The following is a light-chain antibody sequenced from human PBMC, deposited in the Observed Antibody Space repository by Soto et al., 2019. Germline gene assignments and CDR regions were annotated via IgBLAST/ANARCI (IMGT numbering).Light chain of an antibody. V-gene: IGLV2-14*01. J-gene: IGLJ1*01. CDR2: DVN. CDR3: FSYTNSDTFV. CDR1: SSDVGGYDY. Sequence: QSALTQPASVSGSPGQSITISCTGTSSDVGGYDYVSWHQQHPGKAPKVIIYDVNNRPSGVSNRFSGSKSGNTASLTISGLQAEDEADYYCFSYTNSDTFVFGTGTKLTVL.